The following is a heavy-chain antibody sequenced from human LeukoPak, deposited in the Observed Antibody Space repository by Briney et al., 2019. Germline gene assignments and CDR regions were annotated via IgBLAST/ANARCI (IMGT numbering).Heavy chain of an antibody. CDR2: ISAYNGNT. CDR1: SYTFTSYG. Sequence: ASVKVSCKASSYTFTSYGISWVRQAPGQGLEWMGWISAYNGNTNYAQKLQGRVTMTTDTSTSTAYMELRSLRSDDTAVYYCARDVPYYYGSGSYYNGLPIDYWGQGTLVTVSS. D-gene: IGHD3-10*01. J-gene: IGHJ4*02. V-gene: IGHV1-18*01. CDR3: ARDVPYYYGSGSYYNGLPIDY.